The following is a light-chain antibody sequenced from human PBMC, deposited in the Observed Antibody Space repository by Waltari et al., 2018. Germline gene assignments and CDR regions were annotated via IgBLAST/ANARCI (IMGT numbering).Light chain of an antibody. CDR2: GAS. J-gene: IGKJ2*01. V-gene: IGKV3-15*01. CDR3: QQYNNWLS. CDR1: QSVSSN. Sequence: EIVMTQSPATLSVSPGERATLSCRANQSVSSNLAWYQQKPGQAPRLLIYGASTRATGIPARFSGSGSGTEFTLTISSMQSEDFAVYYCQQYNNWLSFGQGTKLEIK.